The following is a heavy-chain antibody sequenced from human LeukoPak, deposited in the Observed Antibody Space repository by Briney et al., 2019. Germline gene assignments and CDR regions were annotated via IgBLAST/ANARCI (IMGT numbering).Heavy chain of an antibody. D-gene: IGHD6-13*01. Sequence: SETLSLTCTVAGGSIISGDFYWGWIRQPPGKGLEWIGNIYYSGTTYYNPSLKSRVTISVDTSKNQFSLKLSSVTAADTAVFYCARRGISQGYYMDVWGKGTTVTISS. CDR2: IYYSGTT. V-gene: IGHV4-39*01. CDR3: ARRGISQGYYMDV. J-gene: IGHJ6*03. CDR1: GGSIISGDFY.